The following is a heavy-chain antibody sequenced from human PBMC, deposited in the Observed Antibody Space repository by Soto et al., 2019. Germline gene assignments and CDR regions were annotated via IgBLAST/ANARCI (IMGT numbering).Heavy chain of an antibody. V-gene: IGHV3-30*03. CDR1: GYTFSSYG. Sequence: GGSLRLSCAASGYTFSSYGMHWVRQAPVKGLEWVAVISYAGSNIYYADSVKGRFTISRDNSKNTLYLHLNSLRAEDTAVYYCARDSSEWGMAGRLDYWGQGTQVTVSS. CDR2: ISYAGSNI. J-gene: IGHJ4*02. D-gene: IGHD6-6*01. CDR3: ARDSSEWGMAGRLDY.